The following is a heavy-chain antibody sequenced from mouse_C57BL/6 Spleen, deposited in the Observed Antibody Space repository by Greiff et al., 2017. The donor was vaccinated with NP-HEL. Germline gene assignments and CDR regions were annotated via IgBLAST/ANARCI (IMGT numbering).Heavy chain of an antibody. CDR1: GYTFTDYY. CDR3: ARWNFDLTWFAY. J-gene: IGHJ3*01. V-gene: IGHV1-26*01. Sequence: EVQLQQSGPELVKPGASVKISCKASGYTFTDYYMNWVKQSHGKSLEWIGDINPNNGGTSYNQKFKGKATLTVDKSSSTAYMELRSLTSEDSAVYYCARWNFDLTWFAYWGQGTLVTVSA. CDR2: INPNNGGT.